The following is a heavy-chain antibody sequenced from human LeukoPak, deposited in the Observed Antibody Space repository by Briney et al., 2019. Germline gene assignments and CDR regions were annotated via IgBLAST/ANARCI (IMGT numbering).Heavy chain of an antibody. Sequence: PSETLSLTCTVSGGSISSYYWSWIRQPPGKGLEWIGYIYYSGSTNYNPSLKSRVTISVDTSKNQFSLKLSSVTAADTAVYYCARVFRGYGYGPFDYWGQGTLVTVSS. CDR2: IYYSGST. CDR1: GGSISSYY. D-gene: IGHD5-18*01. J-gene: IGHJ4*02. CDR3: ARVFRGYGYGPFDY. V-gene: IGHV4-59*01.